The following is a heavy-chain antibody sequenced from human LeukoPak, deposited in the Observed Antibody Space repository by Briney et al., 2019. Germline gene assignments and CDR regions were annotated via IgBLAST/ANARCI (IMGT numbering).Heavy chain of an antibody. CDR1: GFTFSYYG. CDR3: ARGVLRYFDVAMDV. D-gene: IGHD3-9*01. CDR2: ISYDGSNK. J-gene: IGHJ6*02. V-gene: IGHV3-30*03. Sequence: PGRSLRLSCAASGFTFSYYGMHWVRQAPGKGLEWVAVISYDGSNKYSGDSVRGRFTISRDNSKNTLYLQMNSLRAEDTAVYYCARGVLRYFDVAMDVWGQGTTVTVSS.